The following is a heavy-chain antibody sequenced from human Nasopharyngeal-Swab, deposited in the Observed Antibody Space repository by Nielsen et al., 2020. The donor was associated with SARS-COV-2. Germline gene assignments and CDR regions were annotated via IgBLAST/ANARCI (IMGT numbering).Heavy chain of an antibody. CDR2: ISSSSSYT. CDR3: AREYSGSYLGVDY. D-gene: IGHD1-26*01. Sequence: GESLKISCAASGFTFSSYAMSWVRQAPGKGLEWVSYISSSSSYTNYADSVKGRFTISRDNAKNSLYLQMNSLRAEDTAVYYCAREYSGSYLGVDYWGQGTLVTVSS. J-gene: IGHJ4*02. V-gene: IGHV3-21*05. CDR1: GFTFSSYA.